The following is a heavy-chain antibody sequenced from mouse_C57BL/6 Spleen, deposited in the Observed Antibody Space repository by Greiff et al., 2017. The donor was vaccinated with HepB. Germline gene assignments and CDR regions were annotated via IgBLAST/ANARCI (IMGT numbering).Heavy chain of an antibody. CDR1: GYAFSSSW. D-gene: IGHD2-2*01. CDR3: ARSASTMVTPFAY. V-gene: IGHV1-82*01. J-gene: IGHJ3*01. Sequence: QVQLQQSGPELVKPGASVKISCKASGYAFSSSWMNWVKQRPGKGLEWIGRIYPGDGDTNYNGKFKGKATLTADKSSSPAYMQLSSLTSEDSAVYFCARSASTMVTPFAYWGQGTLVTVSA. CDR2: IYPGDGDT.